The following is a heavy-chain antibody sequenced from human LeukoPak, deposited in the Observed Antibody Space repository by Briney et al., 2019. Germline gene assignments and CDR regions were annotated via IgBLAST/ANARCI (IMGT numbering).Heavy chain of an antibody. CDR1: GGSFSGYY. CDR3: ALGDVVVPAAN. J-gene: IGHJ4*02. V-gene: IGHV4-34*01. D-gene: IGHD2-2*01. Sequence: SETLSLTCAVYGGSFSGYYWSWIRQPPGKGLEWIGEINHSGSTNYNPSLKSRVTISVDTSKNQFSLKLSSVIAADTAVYYCALGDVVVPAANWGQGTLVTVSS. CDR2: INHSGST.